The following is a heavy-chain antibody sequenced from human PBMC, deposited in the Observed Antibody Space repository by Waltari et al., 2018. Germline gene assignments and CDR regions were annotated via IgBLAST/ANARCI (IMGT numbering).Heavy chain of an antibody. J-gene: IGHJ4*02. Sequence: QVQLQESGPGLVKHSETLSLTCTVSGGSISSYYWSWIRQPAGKGLEWIGRIYTSGSTNYNPSLKSRVTMSVDTSKNQFSLKLSSVTAADTAVYYCARDSWEYQLLGPRGLDYWGQGTLVTVSS. D-gene: IGHD2-2*01. V-gene: IGHV4-4*07. CDR3: ARDSWEYQLLGPRGLDY. CDR2: IYTSGST. CDR1: GGSISSYY.